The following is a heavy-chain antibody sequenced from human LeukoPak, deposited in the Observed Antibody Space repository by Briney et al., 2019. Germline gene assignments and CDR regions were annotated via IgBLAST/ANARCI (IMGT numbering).Heavy chain of an antibody. J-gene: IGHJ4*02. D-gene: IGHD3-10*01. Sequence: ASVKVSCKASGYTFTSYGISWVRQAPGQGLEWMGWISTYNANTNYAQKLQGRVTMTTDTSTRTAYMELRSLRSDDTAVYYCARARGSGSYSVLDYWGQGTLVTVSS. V-gene: IGHV1-18*01. CDR1: GYTFTSYG. CDR2: ISTYNANT. CDR3: ARARGSGSYSVLDY.